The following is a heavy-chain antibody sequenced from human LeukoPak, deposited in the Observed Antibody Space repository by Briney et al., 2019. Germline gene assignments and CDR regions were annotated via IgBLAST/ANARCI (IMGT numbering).Heavy chain of an antibody. Sequence: GASVKVSCKASGYTFTSYGISWVRQAPGQGLEWMGWISAYNGNTNYAQKLQGRVTMTTDTSTSTAYMELRSLRSDDTAVYYCARDSHCSSTSCYSTLGGGIDYWGQGTLVTVSS. CDR1: GYTFTSYG. CDR3: ARDSHCSSTSCYSTLGGGIDY. CDR2: ISAYNGNT. D-gene: IGHD2-2*02. J-gene: IGHJ4*02. V-gene: IGHV1-18*01.